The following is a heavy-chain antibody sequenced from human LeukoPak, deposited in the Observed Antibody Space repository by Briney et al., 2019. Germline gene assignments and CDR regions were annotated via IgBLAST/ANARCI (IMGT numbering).Heavy chain of an antibody. CDR1: GGTFSSYA. CDR3: ARDHRVGATVEAFDI. CDR2: IIPILGIA. D-gene: IGHD1-26*01. J-gene: IGHJ3*02. Sequence: SVKVSCNASGGTFSSYAISWVRQAPGQGLEWMGRIIPILGIANYAQKFQGRVTITADKSTSTAYMELSSLRSEDTAVYYCARDHRVGATVEAFDIWGQGTMVTVSS. V-gene: IGHV1-69*04.